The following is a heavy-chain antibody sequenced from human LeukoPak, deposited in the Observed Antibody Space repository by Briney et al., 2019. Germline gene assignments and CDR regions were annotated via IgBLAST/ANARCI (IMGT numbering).Heavy chain of an antibody. V-gene: IGHV4-59*08. CDR2: IYYSGST. CDR1: GGSISSYY. CDR3: ARNVKDAFDI. Sequence: ASETLSLTCAVSGGSISSYYWSWIRQPPGKGLEWIGYIYYSGSTNYNPSLKSRVTISVDTSKNQFSLKLSSVTAADTAVYYCARNVKDAFDIWGQGTVVTVSS. J-gene: IGHJ3*02.